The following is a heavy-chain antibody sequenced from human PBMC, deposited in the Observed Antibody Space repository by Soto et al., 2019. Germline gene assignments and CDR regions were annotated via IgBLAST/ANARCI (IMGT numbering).Heavy chain of an antibody. V-gene: IGHV3-21*06. Sequence: PWGPLRLSCAAYGFTVTSYNMNWVRQAPGKGLEWVSSISSSSDYIYYADSMKGRVTISRDNAKNSLFLDMNSLTGEDTAVYYCARARVYATGPLDFWGQGTLVTVSS. CDR2: ISSSSDYI. J-gene: IGHJ4*02. CDR3: ARARVYATGPLDF. CDR1: GFTVTSYN. D-gene: IGHD6-13*01.